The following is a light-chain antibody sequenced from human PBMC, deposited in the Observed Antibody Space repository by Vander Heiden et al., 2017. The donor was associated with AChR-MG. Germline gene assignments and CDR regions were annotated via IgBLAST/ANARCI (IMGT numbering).Light chain of an antibody. CDR2: EVS. CDR1: SRDVGSYNR. Sequence: QPALPQPPSVSGSPAQSGPTPCTGTSRDVGSYNRVSWYQQKAGKAPKLMIYEVSKRPSGVSNRCSGSKSGNTASLTLSGLQAEDEADYYCCSYAGSSTLGVFGGGTKLTVL. CDR3: CSYAGSSTLGV. V-gene: IGLV2-23*02. J-gene: IGLJ2*01.